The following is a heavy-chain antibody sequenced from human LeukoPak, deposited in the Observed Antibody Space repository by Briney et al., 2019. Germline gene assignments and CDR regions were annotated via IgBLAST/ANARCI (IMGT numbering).Heavy chain of an antibody. CDR2: VSGSGSNT. CDR1: GFTFNTYA. D-gene: IGHD3-22*01. Sequence: GGSLRLSCAASGFTFNTYAMSWVRQGPGKGLEWVSGVSGSGSNTYYADSVKGRFTISRDNSKNTLYLQMNSLRAEDTAVYYCAKAMRIYDSSGYALDYWGQGTLVTVSS. V-gene: IGHV3-23*01. J-gene: IGHJ4*02. CDR3: AKAMRIYDSSGYALDY.